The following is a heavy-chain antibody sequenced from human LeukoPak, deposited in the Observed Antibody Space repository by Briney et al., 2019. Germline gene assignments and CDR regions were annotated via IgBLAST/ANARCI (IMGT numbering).Heavy chain of an antibody. CDR1: GGSINSYY. V-gene: IGHV4-59*01. D-gene: IGHD2-15*01. CDR2: IYYSGST. Sequence: SETLSLTCTVSGGSINSYYWSWIRQPPGKGLEWIGYIYYSGSTNYNPSLKSRVTISVDTSKNQFPLKLSSVTAADTAVYYCARGRGGGGSSNNWFDPWGQGTLVTVSS. J-gene: IGHJ5*02. CDR3: ARGRGGGGSSNNWFDP.